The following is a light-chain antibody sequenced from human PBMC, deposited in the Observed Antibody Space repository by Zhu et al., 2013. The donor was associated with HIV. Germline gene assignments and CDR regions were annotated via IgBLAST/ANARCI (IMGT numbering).Light chain of an antibody. Sequence: EIVMTQSPVTLSVSPGEEATLSCRASQRVITNVAWYQQKPGQAPRLLIYGASIRATGIPDRFSGSGSGTHFTLTIRSLEPEDFATYYCQQAHNFPRTFGQGTKVEIK. J-gene: IGKJ1*01. CDR3: QQAHNFPRT. CDR1: QRVITN. CDR2: GAS. V-gene: IGKV3D-15*01.